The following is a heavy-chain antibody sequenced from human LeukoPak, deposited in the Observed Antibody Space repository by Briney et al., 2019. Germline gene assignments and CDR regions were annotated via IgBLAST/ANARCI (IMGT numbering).Heavy chain of an antibody. CDR3: SRDRHCIGSTCYGL. Sequence: GGSLRLSCAASGFTFSNYALHWVRQAPGKGLEWVAVISYDGSNKFYADSVRGRFTISRDNSKNTLFLQMNSLRAEDTAVYYCSRDRHCIGSTCYGLWGQGTRVTVSS. J-gene: IGHJ4*02. V-gene: IGHV3-30*04. CDR2: ISYDGSNK. D-gene: IGHD2-2*01. CDR1: GFTFSNYA.